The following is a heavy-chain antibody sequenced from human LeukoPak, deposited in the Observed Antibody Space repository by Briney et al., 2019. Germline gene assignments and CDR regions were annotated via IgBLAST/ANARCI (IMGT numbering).Heavy chain of an antibody. V-gene: IGHV4-38-2*02. D-gene: IGHD3-10*01. CDR3: AREYYGSGSYGFDY. J-gene: IGHJ4*02. CDR2: IYHSGST. CDR1: GYSISSGYY. Sequence: SETLSLTCTVSGYSISSGYYWGWIRQPPGKGLEWIGSIYHSGSTYYNPSLKSRVTISVDTSKNQFSLKLSSVTAADTAVYYCAREYYGSGSYGFDYWGQGTLVTVSS.